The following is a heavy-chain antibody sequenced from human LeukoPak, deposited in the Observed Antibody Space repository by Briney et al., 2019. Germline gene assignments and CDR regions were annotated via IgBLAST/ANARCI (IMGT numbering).Heavy chain of an antibody. V-gene: IGHV4-59*01. CDR2: IYYSGST. CDR3: ARDFPYCGGDCYSVAFDI. Sequence: SETLSLTCTVSGGSISSYYWSWLRQPPGKGLEWIGYIYYSGSTNYNPSLKSRVTISVDTSKNQFSLKLSSVTAADTAVYYCARDFPYCGGDCYSVAFDIWGQGTMVTVSS. CDR1: GGSISSYY. D-gene: IGHD2-21*02. J-gene: IGHJ3*02.